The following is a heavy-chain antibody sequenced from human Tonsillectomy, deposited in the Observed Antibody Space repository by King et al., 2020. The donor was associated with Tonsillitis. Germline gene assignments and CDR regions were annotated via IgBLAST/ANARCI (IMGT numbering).Heavy chain of an antibody. J-gene: IGHJ4*02. Sequence: VQLVESGGGLVKPGGSLRLSCAASGFTFSTYSMNWVRQAPGKGLEWVSSISSSGNYIYYADSVKGRFTISRDNAKNSLYLQMNSLRAEDTAVYYCARGWDFEXSYSSAYDYWGQGTXVTXSX. D-gene: IGHD6-6*01. CDR3: ARGWDFEXSYSSAYDY. CDR1: GFTFSTYS. V-gene: IGHV3-21*01. CDR2: ISSSGNYI.